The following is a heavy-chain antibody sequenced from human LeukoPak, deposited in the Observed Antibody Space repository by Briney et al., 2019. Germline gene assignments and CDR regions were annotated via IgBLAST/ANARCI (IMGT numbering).Heavy chain of an antibody. J-gene: IGHJ4*02. CDR3: ASFFRGWGGHGYSGGWSHLDY. Sequence: PSETLSLTCTVSGGSISSYYWSWIRQPPGKGLEWIGEINHSGSTNYNPSLKSRVTISVDTSKNQFSLKLSSVTAADTAVYYCASFFRGWGGHGYSGGWSHLDYWGQGTLVTVSS. CDR2: INHSGST. CDR1: GGSISSYY. V-gene: IGHV4-34*01. D-gene: IGHD6-19*01.